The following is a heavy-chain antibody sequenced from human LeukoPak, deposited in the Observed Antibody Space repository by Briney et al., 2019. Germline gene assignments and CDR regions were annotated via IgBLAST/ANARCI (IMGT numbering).Heavy chain of an antibody. CDR1: GYTFTGYY. V-gene: IGHV1-2*02. CDR2: INPNSGGT. CDR3: ARTERYYDSSGKNYYYYYMDV. J-gene: IGHJ6*03. Sequence: GASVKVSCKASGYTFTGYYMHWVRQAPGQGLEWMGWINPNSGGTNYAQKFQGRVTMTRDTSISTAYMELSRLRSDDTAVYYCARTERYYDSSGKNYYYYYMDVWGKGTTVTVSS. D-gene: IGHD3-22*01.